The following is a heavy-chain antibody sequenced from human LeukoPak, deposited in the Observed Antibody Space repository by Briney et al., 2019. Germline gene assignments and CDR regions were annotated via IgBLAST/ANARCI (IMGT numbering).Heavy chain of an antibody. CDR1: GGSFSGYY. V-gene: IGHV4-34*01. CDR2: IFHSGST. CDR3: ARGKGYYGSYYYGMDV. Sequence: KTSETLSLTCAVYGGSFSGYYWGWIRQPPGKGLEWIGSIFHSGSTYYNPSLKSRDTISVDTSKNQFSLKLTSVTAADTAVFYCARGKGYYGSYYYGMDVWGQGTTVTVSS. J-gene: IGHJ6*02. D-gene: IGHD3-10*01.